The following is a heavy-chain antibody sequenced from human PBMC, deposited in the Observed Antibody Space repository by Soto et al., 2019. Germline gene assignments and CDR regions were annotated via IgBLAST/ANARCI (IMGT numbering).Heavy chain of an antibody. V-gene: IGHV2-5*02. D-gene: IGHD3-3*01. CDR3: AHAGVISTFDY. J-gene: IGHJ4*02. CDR1: GFSLTTSGVG. Sequence: SGPTLVNPTQTLTLTCTFSGFSLTTSGVGVGWIRQPPGKALEWLALLYWDDDERYSPSLKSRLTITKDTSKKQVVLTMINVDPVDSATYYCAHAGVISTFDYWGPGTLVTVCS. CDR2: LYWDDDE.